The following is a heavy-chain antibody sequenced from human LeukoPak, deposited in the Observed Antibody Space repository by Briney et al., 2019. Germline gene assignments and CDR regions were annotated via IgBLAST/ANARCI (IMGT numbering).Heavy chain of an antibody. D-gene: IGHD6-13*01. CDR1: GFTFSSYW. V-gene: IGHV3-7*03. J-gene: IGHJ4*02. CDR3: AREGEIAAAGTYYFDY. Sequence: GGSLTLSWAASGFTFSSYWMSWVRQAPGKVLEWVANIKQDGREKYYVGSVKGRFNISRENAKNSLYLQMNSLRAEDTAVYYCAREGEIAAAGTYYFDYWGQGTLVTVSS. CDR2: IKQDGREK.